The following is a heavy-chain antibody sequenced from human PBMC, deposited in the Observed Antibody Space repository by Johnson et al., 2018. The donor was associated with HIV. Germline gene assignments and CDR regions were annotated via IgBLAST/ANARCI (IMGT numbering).Heavy chain of an antibody. CDR3: TTVIHQLVRRHDAFDI. Sequence: MQLVESGGGLVKPGGSLRLSCAASGFTFSNAWMSWVRQAPGKGLEWVGRIKSKTDGGTTDYAAPVKGRFTISRYDSKNTLYLQMNSLKTEDTAVYYCTTVIHQLVRRHDAFDIWGQGTMVTVSS. J-gene: IGHJ3*02. CDR1: GFTFSNAW. D-gene: IGHD6-6*01. CDR2: IKSKTDGGTT. V-gene: IGHV3-15*01.